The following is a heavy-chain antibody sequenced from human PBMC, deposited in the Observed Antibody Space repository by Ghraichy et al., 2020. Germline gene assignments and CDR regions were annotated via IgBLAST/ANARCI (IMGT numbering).Heavy chain of an antibody. D-gene: IGHD3-10*01. CDR3: AREDPSGGLWFGELLVSYFDL. J-gene: IGHJ2*01. CDR1: GFTFSSYS. CDR2: ISSSSSTI. Sequence: GGSLRLSCAASGFTFSSYSMNWVRQAPGKGLEWVSYISSSSSTIYYADSVKGRFTISRDNAKNSLYLQMNSLRAEDTAVYYCAREDPSGGLWFGELLVSYFDLWGRGTLVTVSS. V-gene: IGHV3-48*04.